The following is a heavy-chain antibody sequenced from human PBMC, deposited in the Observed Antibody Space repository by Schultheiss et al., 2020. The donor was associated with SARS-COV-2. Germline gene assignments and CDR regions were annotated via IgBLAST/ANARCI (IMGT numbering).Heavy chain of an antibody. CDR2: ISSNGGST. V-gene: IGHV3-64*01. CDR3: AKDPHGGNSQNPLLDY. J-gene: IGHJ4*02. CDR1: GFTFSSYA. Sequence: VGSLRLSCAASGFTFSSYAMHWVRQAPGKGLEYVSAISSNGGSTYYANSVKGRFTISRDNSKNTLYLQMGSLRAEDTAVYYCAKDPHGGNSQNPLLDYWGQGTLVTVSS. D-gene: IGHD4-23*01.